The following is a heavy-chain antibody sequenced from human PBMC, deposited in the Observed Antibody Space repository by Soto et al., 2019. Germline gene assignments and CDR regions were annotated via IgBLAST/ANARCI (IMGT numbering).Heavy chain of an antibody. J-gene: IGHJ4*02. CDR3: ARGSTREKVDF. Sequence: SETLSLTCSDSGGSISSGDYSWRWIRQPPGKGLEWIGHIHNSGSPYNNPSLKSRVTISADTSKNQFSLKLTSVTAEDTAVYYCARGSTREKVDFWRRGTLVIVSS. CDR1: GGSISSGDYS. V-gene: IGHV4-30-2*05. D-gene: IGHD4-17*01. CDR2: IHNSGSP.